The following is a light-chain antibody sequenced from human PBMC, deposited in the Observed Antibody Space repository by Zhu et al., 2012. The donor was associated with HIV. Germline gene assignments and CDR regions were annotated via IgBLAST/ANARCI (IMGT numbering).Light chain of an antibody. Sequence: EIVMTQSPATLSVSPGERATLSCRASQSVGYNLAWFQQKPGQAPRLVIYATSTRATDIPARFFGSGSAPEFTLTISSVQSEDFANYYCQQYNKWPKTFGQGTNLEI. CDR3: QQYNKWPKT. CDR1: QSVGYN. V-gene: IGKV3-15*01. CDR2: ATS. J-gene: IGKJ2*01.